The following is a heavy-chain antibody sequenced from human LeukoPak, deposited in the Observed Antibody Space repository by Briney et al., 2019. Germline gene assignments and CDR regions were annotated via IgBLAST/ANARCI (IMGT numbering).Heavy chain of an antibody. CDR2: ISAYNGNT. CDR1: GYTFTSYG. CDR3: ARNYDILTGYYMGYYYYGMDV. V-gene: IGHV1-18*01. Sequence: ASVKVSCKASGYTFTSYGISWVRQAPGQGLEWMGWISAYNGNTNYAQKLQGRVTMTTDTSTSTAYMELRSLRSDDTAVYYCARNYDILTGYYMGYYYYGMDVWGQGTTVTVSS. J-gene: IGHJ6*02. D-gene: IGHD3-9*01.